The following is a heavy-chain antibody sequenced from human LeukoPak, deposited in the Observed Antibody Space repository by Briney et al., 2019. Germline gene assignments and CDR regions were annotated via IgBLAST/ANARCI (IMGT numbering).Heavy chain of an antibody. CDR2: ISSSSSSK. CDR1: GFTFSSYS. D-gene: IGHD2-21*02. CDR3: ARGGASCGGDCLDY. V-gene: IGHV3-48*01. J-gene: IGHJ4*02. Sequence: GGSLRLSCAAPGFTFSSYSMNWVRQAPGKGLEWVSYISSSSSSKKYADSVKGRFTISRDNAKNSLYLQMNSLRAEDTAVYYCARGGASCGGDCLDYWGQGTLVTVSS.